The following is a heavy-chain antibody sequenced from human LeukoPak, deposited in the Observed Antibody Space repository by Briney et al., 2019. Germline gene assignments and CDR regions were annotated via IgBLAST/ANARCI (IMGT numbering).Heavy chain of an antibody. D-gene: IGHD5-24*01. CDR3: ARDGYTYFDY. V-gene: IGHV6-1*01. J-gene: IGHJ4*02. CDR1: GDSVSSNSVA. Sequence: SQTLSLTCAISGDSVSSNSVAWNWLRQSPSRGLEWLGRTYYRSNWYNDYAESVKSRITIDPETSKNQFSLQLTSMTPEDTAVYYRARDGYTYFDYWGQGTLVTVSS. CDR2: TYYRSNWYN.